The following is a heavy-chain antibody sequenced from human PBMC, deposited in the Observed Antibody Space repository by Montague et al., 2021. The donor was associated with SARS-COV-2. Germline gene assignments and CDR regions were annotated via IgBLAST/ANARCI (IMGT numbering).Heavy chain of an antibody. Sequence: SETLSLICSVPSGSVSSDYWSWIRQPPGKGLEWIGYIYSSGSTSYNPSLKSRVTISIDTSKNQFSLRLSSVTAADTAVYYCARTGDAYTRYYFDYWGQGTLVTVSS. V-gene: IGHV4-59*02. J-gene: IGHJ4*02. CDR1: SGSVSSDY. CDR3: ARTGDAYTRYYFDY. CDR2: IYSSGST. D-gene: IGHD5-24*01.